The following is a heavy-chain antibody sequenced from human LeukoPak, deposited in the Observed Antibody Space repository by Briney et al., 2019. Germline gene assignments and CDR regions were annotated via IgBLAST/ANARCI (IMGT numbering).Heavy chain of an antibody. V-gene: IGHV1-8*01. J-gene: IGHJ3*02. CDR3: ARDVGLAAAGLDAFDI. D-gene: IGHD6-13*01. CDR1: GYTFTSYD. Sequence: ASVKVSCKASGYTFTSYDVNWVRQAPGQGLEWMGWMNPNSGNTGYAQKFQGRVTITRNTSISTAYMELSSLRSEDTAVYYCARDVGLAAAGLDAFDIWGQGTMVTVSS. CDR2: MNPNSGNT.